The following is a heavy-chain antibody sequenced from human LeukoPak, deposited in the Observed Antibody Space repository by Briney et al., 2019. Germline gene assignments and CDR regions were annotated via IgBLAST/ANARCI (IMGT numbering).Heavy chain of an antibody. CDR1: GGTFSSYA. CDR3: ARGVVVVVADDAFDI. Sequence: PSEKLSCKASGGTFSSYAINWVRHAPGQGLEWMGRIIPFVGTANYAQKFQGRVTMTTDESTRTAYMELSSLRSEDTAVYYCARGVVVVVADDAFDIWGQGTMVTVSS. J-gene: IGHJ3*02. CDR2: IIPFVGTA. V-gene: IGHV1-69*05. D-gene: IGHD2-15*01.